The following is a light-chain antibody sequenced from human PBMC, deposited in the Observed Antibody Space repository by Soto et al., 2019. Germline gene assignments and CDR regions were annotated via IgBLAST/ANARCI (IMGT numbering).Light chain of an antibody. J-gene: IGKJ5*01. CDR2: DAS. V-gene: IGKV3-11*01. Sequence: EIVMTQSPATLPVSPGERATLSCRASQSIRSDLAWYQQRPGQAPRLLIYDASHRATGIPARFSGSGFGTDFTLTISSLEPEDAAVYYCQQRSNWPPITFGQGTRLEIK. CDR1: QSIRSD. CDR3: QQRSNWPPIT.